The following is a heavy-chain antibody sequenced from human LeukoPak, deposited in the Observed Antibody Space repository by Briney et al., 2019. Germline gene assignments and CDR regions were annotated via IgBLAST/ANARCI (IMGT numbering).Heavy chain of an antibody. J-gene: IGHJ5*02. CDR2: INHSGST. D-gene: IGHD3-22*01. V-gene: IGHV4-30-2*01. Sequence: PSQTLSLTCTVSGGSISSGGYYWSWIRQPPGKGLEWIGEINHSGSTNYNPSLKSRVTISVDTCKNQFSLKLSSVTAADTAVYYCARTYYYDSSGYGGWFDPWGQGTLVTVSS. CDR1: GGSISSGGYY. CDR3: ARTYYYDSSGYGGWFDP.